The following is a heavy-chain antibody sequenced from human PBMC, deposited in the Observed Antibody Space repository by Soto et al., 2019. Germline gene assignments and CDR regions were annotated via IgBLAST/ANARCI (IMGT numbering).Heavy chain of an antibody. V-gene: IGHV5-51*01. CDR2: IYPGDSDT. CDR3: ARLPGVRGVFDGLNV. J-gene: IGHJ3*01. Sequence: PGGSLKISCKGSGYSFAGYWIGWVRQIPGKGLDWMGVIYPGDSDTRYSPSFHGQVTISADKSISTAYLQWSSLKASDTAMYFCARLPGVRGVFDGLNVRGQGSMVTVSS. D-gene: IGHD3-10*01. CDR1: GYSFAGYW.